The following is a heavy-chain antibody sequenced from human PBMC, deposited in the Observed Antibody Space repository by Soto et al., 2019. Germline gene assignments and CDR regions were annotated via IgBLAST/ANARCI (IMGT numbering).Heavy chain of an antibody. J-gene: IGHJ4*02. CDR2: INAGNGNT. CDR3: ARVGARSYYVHFDY. CDR1: GYTFTSYA. Sequence: ASVKISCKASGYTFTSYAMHWVRQAPGQRLEWMGWINAGNGNTKYSQKFQGRVTITRDTSASTAYMELSSLRSEDTAVYYCARVGARSYYVHFDYWGQGTLVTVSS. D-gene: IGHD1-26*01. V-gene: IGHV1-3*01.